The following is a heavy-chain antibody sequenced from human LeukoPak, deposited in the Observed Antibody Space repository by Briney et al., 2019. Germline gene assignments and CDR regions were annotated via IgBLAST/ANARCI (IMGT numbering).Heavy chain of an antibody. CDR1: GGSISSYY. CDR3: AREGTAGTNLNWFDP. Sequence: SETLSLTCTVSGGSISSYYWSWIRQPPGKGLEWIGYHSHRGNTNFKPSLKSRVTISVVTSKNQFSLKLSSVTAADTAVYYCAREGTAGTNLNWFDPWGQGTLVTV. J-gene: IGHJ5*02. CDR2: HSHRGNT. D-gene: IGHD1-1*01. V-gene: IGHV4-59*01.